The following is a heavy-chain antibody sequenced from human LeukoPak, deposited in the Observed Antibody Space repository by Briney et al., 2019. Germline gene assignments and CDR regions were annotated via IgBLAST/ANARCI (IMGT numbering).Heavy chain of an antibody. V-gene: IGHV5-51*01. J-gene: IGHJ5*02. CDR2: IYPGDSHT. Sequence: GESLKISCKGSGYSFTSYWIGWVRQMPGKGLEWMGIIYPGDSHTRYSPSFQGQVTISVDRSISTAYLQWSSLKASDTAIYYCARRPLHSQNWLAPWGQGTLVTVSS. CDR3: ARRPLHSQNWLAP. CDR1: GYSFTSYW.